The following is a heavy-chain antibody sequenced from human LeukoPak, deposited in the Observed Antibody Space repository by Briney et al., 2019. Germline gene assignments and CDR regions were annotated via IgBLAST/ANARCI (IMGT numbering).Heavy chain of an antibody. V-gene: IGHV3-11*04. D-gene: IGHD3-22*01. CDR3: ARTMYDSSSYYYEVRVRHTGHFDY. J-gene: IGHJ4*02. CDR2: ISSSGSTI. CDR1: GFTFSDYY. Sequence: GGSLRLSCAASGFTFSDYYMSWIRQAPGKGLEWVSYISSSGSTIYYADSVKGRFTISRDNAKNSLYLQMNSLRAEDTAVYYCARTMYDSSSYYYEVRVRHTGHFDYWGQGTLVTVSS.